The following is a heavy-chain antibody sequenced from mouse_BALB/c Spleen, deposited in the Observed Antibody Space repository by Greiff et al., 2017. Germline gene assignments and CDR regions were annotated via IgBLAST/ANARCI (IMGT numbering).Heavy chain of an antibody. Sequence: EVQGVESGGGLVKPGGSLKLSCAASGFTFSDYYMYWVRQTPEKRLEWVATISDGGSYTYYPDSVKGRFTISRDNAKNNLYLQMSSLKSEDTAMYYCARDDGNSWFAYWVQGTLVTVSA. D-gene: IGHD2-1*01. J-gene: IGHJ3*01. CDR3: ARDDGNSWFAY. V-gene: IGHV5-4*02. CDR1: GFTFSDYY. CDR2: ISDGGSYT.